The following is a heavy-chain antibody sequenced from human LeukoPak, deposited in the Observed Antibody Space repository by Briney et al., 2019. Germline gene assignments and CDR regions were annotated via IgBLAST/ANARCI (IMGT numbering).Heavy chain of an antibody. J-gene: IGHJ4*02. D-gene: IGHD2-8*01. CDR2: ITPNSGGT. CDR3: ARVEYCTKGVCINFDL. Sequence: GASLKLCCTASGYTFTGPYIHWMRQAPGQGHEWMAWITPNSGGTKYAQKFQGRVTVTRDTSTSTAYMELSGLRADDTATYYCARVEYCTKGVCINFDLWGQGTLVAVSS. V-gene: IGHV1-2*02. CDR1: GYTFTGPY.